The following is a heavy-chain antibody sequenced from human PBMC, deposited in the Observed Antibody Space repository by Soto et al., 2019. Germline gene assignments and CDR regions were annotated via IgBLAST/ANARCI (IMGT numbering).Heavy chain of an antibody. CDR3: SIEYGSPPPFSPIGA. V-gene: IGHV1-69*13. CDR2: IIPIFGTA. J-gene: IGHJ5*01. D-gene: IGHD2-15*01. Sequence: GASVKVSCKASGCTFSSYSISWVRQAPGQGLEWMGGIIPIFGTANYAQKFQGRVTITADESTSTAYMELSSLRSEDTAVYYGSIEYGSPPPFSPIGAWGHGTLVTGSS. CDR1: GCTFSSYS.